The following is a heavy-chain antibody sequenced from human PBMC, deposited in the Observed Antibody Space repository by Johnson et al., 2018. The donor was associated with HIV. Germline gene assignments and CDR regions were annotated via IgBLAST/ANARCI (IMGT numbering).Heavy chain of an antibody. J-gene: IGHJ3*02. Sequence: QVQLVESGGGVVQPGRSLRLSCAASGFTFSSYAMHWVRQAPGKGLEWVAVISYDGSNKYYADSVKGRFTISRDNSKNTLYLQMNSLRSDDTAVYFCARDQPYRGSWAFSFDIWGQGTMVIVSS. D-gene: IGHD6-13*01. V-gene: IGHV3-30*04. CDR1: GFTFSSYA. CDR2: ISYDGSNK. CDR3: ARDQPYRGSWAFSFDI.